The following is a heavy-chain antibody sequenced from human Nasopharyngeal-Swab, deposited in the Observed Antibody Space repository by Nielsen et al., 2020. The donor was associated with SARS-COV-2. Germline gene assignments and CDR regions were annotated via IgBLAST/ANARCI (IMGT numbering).Heavy chain of an antibody. CDR3: AKDGDGSGSYGDYYYYMDV. CDR1: GFTFSSYG. J-gene: IGHJ6*03. D-gene: IGHD3-10*01. CDR2: ISYDGSNK. Sequence: GGSLRLSCAASGFTFSSYGMHWVRQAPGKGLEWVAVISYDGSNKYYADSMKGRFTISRDNSKNTLYLQMNSLRAEDTAVYYCAKDGDGSGSYGDYYYYMDVWGKGTTVTVSS. V-gene: IGHV3-30*18.